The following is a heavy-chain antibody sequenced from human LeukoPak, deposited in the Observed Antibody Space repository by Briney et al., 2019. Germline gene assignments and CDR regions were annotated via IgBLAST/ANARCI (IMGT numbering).Heavy chain of an antibody. Sequence: SETLSLTCTVSGGSISSYYWSWIRQPPGKGLEWTGYIYYSGSTNYNPSLKSRVTISVDTSKNQFSLKLSSVTAADTAVYYCAGHGVRGVIHYWGQGTLVTVSS. V-gene: IGHV4-59*01. CDR3: AGHGVRGVIHY. CDR2: IYYSGST. CDR1: GGSISSYY. J-gene: IGHJ4*02. D-gene: IGHD3-10*01.